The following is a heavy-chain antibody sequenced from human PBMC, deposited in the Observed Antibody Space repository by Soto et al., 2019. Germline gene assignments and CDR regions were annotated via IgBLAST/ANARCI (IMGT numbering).Heavy chain of an antibody. V-gene: IGHV1-2*02. CDR3: ARDQMVTFFGEGGPGRYWFDP. CDR2: INPNSGGT. J-gene: IGHJ5*02. CDR1: GYTFTGYY. D-gene: IGHD5-18*01. Sequence: AASVKVSCKASGYTFTGYYMHWVRQAPGQGLEWMGWINPNSGGTNYAQKFQGRVTMTRDTSISTAYMELSRLRSDDTAVYYCARDQMVTFFGEGGPGRYWFDPWGQGTLVTVSS.